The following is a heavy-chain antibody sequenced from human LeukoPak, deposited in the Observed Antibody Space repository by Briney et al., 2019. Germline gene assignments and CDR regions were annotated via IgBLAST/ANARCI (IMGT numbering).Heavy chain of an antibody. D-gene: IGHD1-26*01. CDR2: ISYDGSNK. V-gene: IGHV3-30*03. Sequence: GGSLRLSCAASGFTFSSYGMHWVRQAPGKGLEWVAVISYDGSNKYYADSVKGRFTISRDNSKNTLYLQMNSLRAEDTAVYYCARGPLGAQEPYWYFDLWGRGTLVTVSS. CDR1: GFTFSSYG. J-gene: IGHJ2*01. CDR3: ARGPLGAQEPYWYFDL.